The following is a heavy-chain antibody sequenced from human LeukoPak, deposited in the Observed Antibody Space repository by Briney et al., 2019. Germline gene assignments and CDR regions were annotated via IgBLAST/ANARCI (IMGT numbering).Heavy chain of an antibody. CDR3: AKDLKITMVRGFDY. CDR1: GFTFSSYA. J-gene: IGHJ4*02. D-gene: IGHD3-10*01. Sequence: GGSLRLSCAASGFTFSSYAMSWVRQAPGKGLEWVSAISGSGGSTYYADSAKGRFTISRDNSKNTLYLQMNSLRAEDTAVYYCAKDLKITMVRGFDYWGQGTLVTVSS. CDR2: ISGSGGST. V-gene: IGHV3-23*01.